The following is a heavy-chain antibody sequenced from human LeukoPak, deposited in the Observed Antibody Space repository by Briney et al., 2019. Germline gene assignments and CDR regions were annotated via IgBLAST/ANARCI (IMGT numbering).Heavy chain of an antibody. J-gene: IGHJ3*02. CDR3: ATTVAGTPHDAFDI. D-gene: IGHD6-19*01. Sequence: PGGSLGLSCAASGFTFSSYGMHWVRQAPGKGLEWVAVISYDGSNKYYADSVKGRFTISRDNSKNTLYLQMNSLRAEDTAVYYCATTVAGTPHDAFDIWGQGTMVTVSS. CDR1: GFTFSSYG. CDR2: ISYDGSNK. V-gene: IGHV3-30*03.